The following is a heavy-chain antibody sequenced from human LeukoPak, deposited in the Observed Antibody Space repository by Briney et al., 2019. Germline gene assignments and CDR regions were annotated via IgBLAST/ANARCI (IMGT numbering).Heavy chain of an antibody. V-gene: IGHV3-66*01. CDR3: ARVVVLPAAYFDD. J-gene: IGHJ4*02. CDR1: GFTVSSNY. CDR2: IYSGGST. D-gene: IGHD2-2*01. Sequence: GGSLRLSCAASGFTVSSNYMSWVRQAPGQGLEWVSVIYSGGSTYYTDSVIDRFAISRDNSKNTLYLQMNSLRAGDTAVYYCARVVVLPAAYFDDWGQGTLVTVSS.